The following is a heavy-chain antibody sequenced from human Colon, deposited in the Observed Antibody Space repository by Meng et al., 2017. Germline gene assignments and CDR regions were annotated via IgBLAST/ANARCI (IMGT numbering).Heavy chain of an antibody. V-gene: IGHV4-61*08. Sequence: VQLEGAGLGLVGPSETLSLICAVSGASVRSTDHQWRWLRQTPGKGLEWIGDKNNDDATTNYHPTLKSLINVSVTTSKKQFSLLVWAVTAAYTAVYYCASDYCGSLDFWGQGILVTVSS. CDR3: ASDYCGSLDF. D-gene: IGHD2-15*01. J-gene: IGHJ4*02. CDR1: GASVRSTDHQ. CDR2: KNNDDATT.